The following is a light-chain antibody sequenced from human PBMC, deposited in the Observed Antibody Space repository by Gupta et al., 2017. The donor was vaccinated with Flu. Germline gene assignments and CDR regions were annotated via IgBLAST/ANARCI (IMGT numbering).Light chain of an antibody. CDR2: EDH. CDR1: KLGDKY. CDR3: QAWDSSTASYV. J-gene: IGLJ1*01. Sequence: SYELTQPPSVSVSPGQTASITCSGDKLGDKYACWYQQKPGQSPVLVIYEDHKRPSGIPERFSGSNSGNTATLTISGTQAMDEADYYCQAWDSSTASYVFGAGTKVTVL. V-gene: IGLV3-1*01.